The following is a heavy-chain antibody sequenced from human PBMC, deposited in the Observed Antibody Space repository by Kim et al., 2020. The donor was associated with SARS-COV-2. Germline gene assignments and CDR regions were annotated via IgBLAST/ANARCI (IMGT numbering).Heavy chain of an antibody. J-gene: IGHJ4*02. CDR1: GFTFSRYA. D-gene: IGHD6-13*01. Sequence: GGSLRLSCAASGFTFSRYAMSWVRQAPGKGLEWVSSISASGGSTYYADSVKGRFTISRDNSKNTLYLQMNSLRAEDTAVYYCAKGGSSSWTPFDYWGQGTLVTVSS. V-gene: IGHV3-23*01. CDR3: AKGGSSSWTPFDY. CDR2: ISASGGST.